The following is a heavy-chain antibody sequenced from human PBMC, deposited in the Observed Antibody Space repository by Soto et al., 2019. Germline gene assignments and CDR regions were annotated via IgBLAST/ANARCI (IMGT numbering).Heavy chain of an antibody. V-gene: IGHV1-3*01. J-gene: IGHJ5*02. CDR3: ARTNDLWSGYSPGRWFDP. CDR2: INAGNGNT. CDR1: GYTFTSYA. D-gene: IGHD3-3*01. Sequence: ASVKVSCKASGYTFTSYAMHWVRQAPGQRLEWMGWINAGNGNTKYSQKFQGRVTITRDTSASTAYMELSSLRSEDTAVYYCARTNDLWSGYSPGRWFDPWGQGTLVTVSS.